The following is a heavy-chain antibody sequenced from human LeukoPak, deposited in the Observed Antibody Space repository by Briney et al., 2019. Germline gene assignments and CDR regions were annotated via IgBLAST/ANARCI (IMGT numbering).Heavy chain of an antibody. D-gene: IGHD3-16*01. CDR3: AKDYDSRLWYFDL. J-gene: IGHJ2*01. Sequence: GGSLRLSCAASGFTFNTYGMHWVRQAPGKGLEWVAVISDAGNTEHYADSVKGRFTISRDNSKNTVYLQMNSLRAEDTAVYYCAKDYDSRLWYFDLWGRGTLVTVSS. CDR2: ISDAGNTE. CDR1: GFTFNTYG. V-gene: IGHV3-30*18.